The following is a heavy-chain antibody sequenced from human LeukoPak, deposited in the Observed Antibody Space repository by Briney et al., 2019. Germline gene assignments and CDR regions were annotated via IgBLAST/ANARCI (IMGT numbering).Heavy chain of an antibody. V-gene: IGHV3-11*01. Sequence: PGGSLRLSCAASGFTFSDYYMSWIRQAPGKGLEWVSYISSSGSTIYYADSVKGRFTISRDNAKNSLYLQMNSLRAEDTAVYYCARSYDILTGYYTSPEDYYYYGMDVWGQGTTVTVSS. CDR2: ISSSGSTI. D-gene: IGHD3-9*01. J-gene: IGHJ6*02. CDR1: GFTFSDYY. CDR3: ARSYDILTGYYTSPEDYYYYGMDV.